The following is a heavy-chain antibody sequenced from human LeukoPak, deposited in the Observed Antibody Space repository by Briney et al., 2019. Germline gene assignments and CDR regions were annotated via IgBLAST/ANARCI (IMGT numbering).Heavy chain of an antibody. J-gene: IGHJ4*02. CDR3: ARRRGMGSLDY. D-gene: IGHD2-8*01. V-gene: IGHV3-7*03. CDR1: GFTFSSYG. CDR2: IKQDGSEN. Sequence: PGGSLRLSCAASGFTFSSYGMHWVRQAPGKGLEWVANIKQDGSENYYVDSVKGRFTISRDNAKSSLYLQMNSLRADDTAVYYCARRRGMGSLDYWGQGTLVTVSS.